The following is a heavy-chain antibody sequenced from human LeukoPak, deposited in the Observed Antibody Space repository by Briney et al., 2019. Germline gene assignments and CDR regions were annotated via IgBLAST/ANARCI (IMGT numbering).Heavy chain of an antibody. CDR2: IYTSGST. J-gene: IGHJ4*02. D-gene: IGHD6-19*01. V-gene: IGHV4-61*02. Sequence: PSETLSLTCTVSGGSISSGSYYGSWVRQPAGRGVEWIGRIYTSGSTNYNPSLKSRVTISVDTSKNQFSLKLSSVTAADTAVYYCAGHGSGWYSFDYWGQGTLVTVSS. CDR3: AGHGSGWYSFDY. CDR1: GGSISSGSYY.